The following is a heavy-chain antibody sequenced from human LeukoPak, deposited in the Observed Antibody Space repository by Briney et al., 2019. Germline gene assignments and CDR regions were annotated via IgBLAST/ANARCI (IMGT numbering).Heavy chain of an antibody. J-gene: IGHJ3*02. V-gene: IGHV4-59*12. CDR3: ARDPHGGGLGDGFDI. CDR1: GGSITSYY. D-gene: IGHD3-16*01. Sequence: SETLSLTCSVSGGSITSYYWNWIRQPPGKGLEWIGCLYYSGNTNYNPSLKSRVTISVDTSKNHFSLHLSSVTAADTAVYYCARDPHGGGLGDGFDIWGQGTMVTVSS. CDR2: LYYSGNT.